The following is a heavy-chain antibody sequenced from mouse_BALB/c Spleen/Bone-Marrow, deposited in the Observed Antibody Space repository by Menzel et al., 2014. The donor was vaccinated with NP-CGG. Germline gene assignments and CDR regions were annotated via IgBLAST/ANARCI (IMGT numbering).Heavy chain of an antibody. D-gene: IGHD2-4*01. V-gene: IGHV3-2*02. CDR1: GYSITSDYA. CDR3: ARYDYDVGYFDY. J-gene: IGHJ2*01. CDR2: ISYSGST. Sequence: EVKLVESGPGLVKPSRSLSLTCTVTGYSITSDYAWNWIRQFPGNKLEWMGYISYSGSTSYNPSLKSRISITRDTSKNQFFLQLNSVTTEDTATYYCARYDYDVGYFDYWGQGTTLTVSS.